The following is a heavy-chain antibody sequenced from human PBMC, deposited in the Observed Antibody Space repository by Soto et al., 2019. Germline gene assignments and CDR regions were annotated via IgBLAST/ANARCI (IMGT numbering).Heavy chain of an antibody. Sequence: SETLSLTCTVSGGSVSSGSYYWSWIRQPPGKGLEWIGYIYYSGSTNYNPSLKSRVTISVDTSKNQFSLKLSSVTAADTAVYYCARAHPFYSKYESDYFDYWGQGTLVTVSS. CDR3: ARAHPFYSKYESDYFDY. D-gene: IGHD4-4*01. J-gene: IGHJ4*02. CDR2: IYYSGST. V-gene: IGHV4-61*01. CDR1: GGSVSSGSYY.